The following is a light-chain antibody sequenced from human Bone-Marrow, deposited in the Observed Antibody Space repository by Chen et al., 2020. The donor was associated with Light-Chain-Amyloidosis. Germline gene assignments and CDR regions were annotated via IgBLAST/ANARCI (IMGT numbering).Light chain of an antibody. CDR1: RRISPVY. V-gene: IGKV3-20*01. CDR3: QQYGNSPLYT. J-gene: IGKJ2*01. CDR2: GTS. Sequence: EIVLTQSPGTLSLSPGDRATLSCRASRRISPVYLAWYQQKPGQAPRLLISGTSNRATGIPDRFSGSGSETEFSLTITRLEPEDFAVYFCQQYGNSPLYTFGQGTKVEI.